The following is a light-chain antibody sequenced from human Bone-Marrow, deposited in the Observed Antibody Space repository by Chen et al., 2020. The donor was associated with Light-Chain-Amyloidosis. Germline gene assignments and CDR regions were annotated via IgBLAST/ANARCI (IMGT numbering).Light chain of an antibody. CDR2: RNN. CDR3: AAWDGSLGGYV. Sequence: QSVLTQPPSASGTPGQRVTISCSGASSNIGNNYVYWYQHFPGAAPHLLIHRNNQRPSGVPGRCSASKSGTAAFLAISGLRSEDEADYYCAAWDGSLGGYVFGTGTKVIVL. V-gene: IGLV1-47*01. J-gene: IGLJ1*01. CDR1: SSNIGNNY.